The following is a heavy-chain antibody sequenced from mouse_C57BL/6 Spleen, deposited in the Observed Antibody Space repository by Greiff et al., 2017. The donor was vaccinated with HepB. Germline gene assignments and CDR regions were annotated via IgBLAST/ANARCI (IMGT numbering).Heavy chain of an antibody. V-gene: IGHV1-76*01. Sequence: VQLKESGAELVRPGASVKLSCKASGYTFTDYYINWVKQRPGQGLEWIARIYPGSGNTYYNEKFKGKATLTAEKSSSTAYMQLSSLTSEDSAVYFCARSGYFDYWGQGTTLTVSS. CDR1: GYTFTDYY. CDR2: IYPGSGNT. J-gene: IGHJ2*01. D-gene: IGHD3-2*02. CDR3: ARSGYFDY.